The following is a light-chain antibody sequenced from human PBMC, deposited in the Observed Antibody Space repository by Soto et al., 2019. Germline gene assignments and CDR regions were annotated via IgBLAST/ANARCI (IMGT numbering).Light chain of an antibody. J-gene: IGKJ5*01. CDR1: QNINSDY. CDR2: GAS. V-gene: IGKV3-20*01. Sequence: ELEQAAGAVSLNNGKRATLSCRASQNINSDYFAWYQQKPGQAPRLLIFGASTRATGIPDRFSGSGSGAYFNLTISRLEPADFRVYYGEPYGSSHSFAQGTLLEIK. CDR3: EPYGSSHS.